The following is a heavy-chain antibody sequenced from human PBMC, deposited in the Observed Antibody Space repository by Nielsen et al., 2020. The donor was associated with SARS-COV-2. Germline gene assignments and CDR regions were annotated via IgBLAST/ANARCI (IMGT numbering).Heavy chain of an antibody. V-gene: IGHV3-7*01. J-gene: IGHJ4*02. D-gene: IGHD2-15*01. CDR1: GFTFSSYW. CDR2: IKQDGSEK. CDR3: ARDRGYCSGGSCYSFDY. Sequence: GGSLRLSCAASGFTFSSYWMSWVRQAPGKGLEWVANIKQDGSEKYYVDSVKGRFTISRDNAKNSLYLQMNSLRAEDTAVYYCARDRGYCSGGSCYSFDYWGQGTLVTVSS.